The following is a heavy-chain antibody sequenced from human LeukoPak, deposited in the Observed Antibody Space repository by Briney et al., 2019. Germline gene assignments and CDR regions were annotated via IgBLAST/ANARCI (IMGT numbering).Heavy chain of an antibody. V-gene: IGHV3-23*01. CDR1: GFTFSSYA. CDR3: AKDRSYYDSSGYSLYYFDY. Sequence: GGALRLSCAASGFTFSSYAMSWVRQAPGKGLEWVSAISTSGGSTYYADSVKGRFTISRDNSKNTLYLQMNSLRAEDTAVYYCAKDRSYYDSSGYSLYYFDYWGQGTLVTVSS. D-gene: IGHD3-22*01. J-gene: IGHJ4*02. CDR2: ISTSGGST.